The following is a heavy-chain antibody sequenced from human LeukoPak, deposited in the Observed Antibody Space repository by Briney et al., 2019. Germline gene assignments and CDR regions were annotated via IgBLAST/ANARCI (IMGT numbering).Heavy chain of an antibody. Sequence: PGGSLRLSCAASGFTVSRNYMSWVRRAPGKGLEWVSVMYSGGDTYYADSVKGRFTISRDNSKNTLYLQMTSLRAEDTAVYYCARDHHYDSSGRGFDYWGQGTLVTVSS. CDR2: MYSGGDT. V-gene: IGHV3-66*01. CDR3: ARDHHYDSSGRGFDY. CDR1: GFTVSRNY. D-gene: IGHD3-22*01. J-gene: IGHJ4*02.